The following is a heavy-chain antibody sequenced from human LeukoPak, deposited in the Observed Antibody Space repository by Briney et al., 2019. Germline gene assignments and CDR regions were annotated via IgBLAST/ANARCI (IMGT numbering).Heavy chain of an antibody. CDR2: INPNSGGT. J-gene: IGHJ5*02. Sequence: ASVKVSCKASGYTFTGYYMHWVRQAPGQGLEWMGRINPNSGGTNYAQKFQGRVTMTRDTSISTAYMELSSLRSEDTAVYYCAREGETVTTHWFDPWGQGTLVTVSS. V-gene: IGHV1-2*06. CDR3: AREGETVTTHWFDP. CDR1: GYTFTGYY. D-gene: IGHD4-17*01.